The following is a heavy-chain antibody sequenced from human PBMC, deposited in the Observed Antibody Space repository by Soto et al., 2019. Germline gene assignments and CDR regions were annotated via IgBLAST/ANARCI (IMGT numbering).Heavy chain of an antibody. Sequence: PGGSLRLSCAASGFTFSSYSMNWVRQAPGKGLEWVSSISSSSSYIYYADSVKGRFTISRDNAKNSLYLQMNSLRAEDTAVYYCARDLVAVVVVAAMFGYWGQGTLVTVSS. CDR1: GFTFSSYS. CDR3: ARDLVAVVVVAAMFGY. J-gene: IGHJ4*02. D-gene: IGHD2-15*01. V-gene: IGHV3-21*01. CDR2: ISSSSSYI.